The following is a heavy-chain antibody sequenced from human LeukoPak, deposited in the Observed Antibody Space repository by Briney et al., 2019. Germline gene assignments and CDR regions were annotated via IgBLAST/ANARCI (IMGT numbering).Heavy chain of an antibody. Sequence: SGGSLRLSCAASGFTFSSYEMNRVRQAPGKGLEGVSYISSSGSTIYYADSVKGRFTISRDNAKNSLYLQMNSLRAEDTAVYYCARGRYYDFWSGYSDYWGQGTLVTVSS. J-gene: IGHJ4*02. CDR2: ISSSGSTI. V-gene: IGHV3-48*03. CDR3: ARGRYYDFWSGYSDY. D-gene: IGHD3-3*01. CDR1: GFTFSSYE.